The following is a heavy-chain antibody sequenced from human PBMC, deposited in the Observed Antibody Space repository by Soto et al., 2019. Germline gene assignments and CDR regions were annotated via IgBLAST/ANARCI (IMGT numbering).Heavy chain of an antibody. V-gene: IGHV3-7*03. CDR3: AKHLCSGGTCFSRYFDY. CDR2: IRQDGSEK. D-gene: IGHD2-15*01. J-gene: IGHJ4*02. Sequence: GGSLRLSCAASGFTFSNYWMTWVRQAPGKGLEWVANIRQDGSEKHYVDSVKGRFTISRDNAENSLYLQMNSLRAEDTAVYYCAKHLCSGGTCFSRYFDYWGRGTLVTVSS. CDR1: GFTFSNYW.